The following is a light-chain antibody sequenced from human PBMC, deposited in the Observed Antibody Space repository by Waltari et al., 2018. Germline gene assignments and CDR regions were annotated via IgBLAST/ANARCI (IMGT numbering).Light chain of an antibody. Sequence: DIQMTQSPSSLSASVGDRVTITCRASQGIANSLAWYQQKPGKAPKLLLYAASRLESVVPSRFSGSGSGTDYTLTISSLQPEDFSTYYCQQYYSPPLYTFGQGTKLEIK. CDR3: QQYYSPPLYT. CDR1: QGIANS. J-gene: IGKJ2*01. CDR2: AAS. V-gene: IGKV1-NL1*01.